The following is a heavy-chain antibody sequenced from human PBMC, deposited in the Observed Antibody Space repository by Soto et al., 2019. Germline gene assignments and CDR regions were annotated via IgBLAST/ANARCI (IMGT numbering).Heavy chain of an antibody. CDR2: IIPIFATA. J-gene: IGHJ6*02. CDR3: ARSQGGSSSLDIYYYYYYGMDV. V-gene: IGHV1-69*01. D-gene: IGHD2-15*01. CDR1: GGTFSSYA. Sequence: QVQLVQSGAEVKKPGSSVKVSCKAPGGTFSSYAISWVRQAPGQGLEWMGGIIPIFATANYAQKFQGRVTITADESTSTGYMELSSVRSEDTAVYYCARSQGGSSSLDIYYYYYYGMDVWGQGTTVTVSS.